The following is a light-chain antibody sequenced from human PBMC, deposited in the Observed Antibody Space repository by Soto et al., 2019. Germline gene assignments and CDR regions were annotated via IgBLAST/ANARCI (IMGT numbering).Light chain of an antibody. CDR1: QSVSSSY. V-gene: IGKV3-20*01. J-gene: IGKJ1*01. Sequence: EIVLTQSPGTLSLSPGERATLSCRASQSVSSSYLAWYQQKPGQAPRLLIYGASSRATGIPDRFSGSGSGTDFTLTISSLQPGDFATYYCQRGGTFGLGTKVDIK. CDR2: GAS. CDR3: QRGGT.